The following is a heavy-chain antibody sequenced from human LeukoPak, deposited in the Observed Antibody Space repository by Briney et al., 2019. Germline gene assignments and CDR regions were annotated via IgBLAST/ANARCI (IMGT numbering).Heavy chain of an antibody. CDR1: GFTFSRYG. CDR3: AKELPSSDMWYCSSTSCNYGMDV. Sequence: GGSLRLSCAASGFTFSRYGMHWVRQAPGKGLEWVAVISYDGSNKYYADSVKGRFTISRDNSKNTLYLQMNSLRAEDTAVYYCAKELPSSDMWYCSSTSCNYGMDVWGQGTTVTVSS. D-gene: IGHD2-2*01. J-gene: IGHJ6*02. CDR2: ISYDGSNK. V-gene: IGHV3-30*18.